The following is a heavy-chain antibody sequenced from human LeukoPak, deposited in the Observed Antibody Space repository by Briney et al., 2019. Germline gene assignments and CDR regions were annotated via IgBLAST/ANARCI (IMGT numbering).Heavy chain of an antibody. CDR3: ARGSDIVVIDI. V-gene: IGHV1-2*02. J-gene: IGHJ3*02. CDR1: GYTFIGYC. CDR2: INPNSGGT. D-gene: IGHD2-2*01. Sequence: ASVKVSCKASGYTFIGYCMHWVRQAPGQGLEWMGWINPNSGGTNYAQRFQGRVTMTRDTSISTAYMELSRLSSDDTAVYYCARGSDIVVIDIWGQGTMVTVSS.